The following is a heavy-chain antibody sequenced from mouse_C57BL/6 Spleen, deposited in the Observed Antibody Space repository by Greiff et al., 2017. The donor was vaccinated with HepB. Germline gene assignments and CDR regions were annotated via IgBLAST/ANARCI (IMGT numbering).Heavy chain of an antibody. CDR2: IYPGSGST. CDR1: GYTFTSYW. D-gene: IGHD2-4*01. Sequence: QVQLQQPGAELVKPGASVKMSCKASGYTFTSYWITWVKQRPGQGLEWIGDIYPGSGSTNYNEKFKSKATLTVDTSSSTAYMQLSSLTSEDSAVYYCARFGYYDQAWFAYWGQGTLVTVSA. V-gene: IGHV1-55*01. CDR3: ARFGYYDQAWFAY. J-gene: IGHJ3*01.